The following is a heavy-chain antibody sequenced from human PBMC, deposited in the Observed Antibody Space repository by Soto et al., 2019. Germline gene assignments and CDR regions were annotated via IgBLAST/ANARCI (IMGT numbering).Heavy chain of an antibody. Sequence: EVHLLESGGGLVQPGGSLRLSCAASGFSFSDYSMSWVRQTPERGLEWVSTLTRGGTSYYADSVQGRFTVSRDNSKNTVSLQMHSLRAEDTALYYCTKRATTIPTPGNYFDSWGQGTLVTASS. J-gene: IGHJ4*02. CDR3: TKRATTIPTPGNYFDS. V-gene: IGHV3-23*01. CDR1: GFSFSDYS. CDR2: LTRGGTS. D-gene: IGHD1-1*01.